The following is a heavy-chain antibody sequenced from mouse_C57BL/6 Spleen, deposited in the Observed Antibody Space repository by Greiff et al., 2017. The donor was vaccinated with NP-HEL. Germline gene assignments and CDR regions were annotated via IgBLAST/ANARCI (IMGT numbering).Heavy chain of an antibody. D-gene: IGHD3-3*01. CDR1: GYTFTSYW. Sequence: QVQLQQSGAELVKPGASVKLSCKASGYTFTSYWMHWVKQRPGQGLEWIGMIHPNSGSTNYNEKFKSKATLTVDKSSSTAYMQLSSLTSEDSAVYYCARSGAGTGGVDYWGQSTTLTVSS. CDR2: IHPNSGST. V-gene: IGHV1-64*01. J-gene: IGHJ2*01. CDR3: ARSGAGTGGVDY.